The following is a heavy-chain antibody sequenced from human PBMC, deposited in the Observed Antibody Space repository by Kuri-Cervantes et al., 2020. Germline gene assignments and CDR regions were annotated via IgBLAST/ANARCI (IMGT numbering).Heavy chain of an antibody. V-gene: IGHV3-23*01. CDR1: GFTFSSYA. CDR2: ISGSGGST. D-gene: IGHD1-26*01. CDR3: AKASIVGATFYFDY. Sequence: ETLSLTCAASGFTFSSYAMSWVRQAPGKGLEWVSAISGSGGSTYYADSVKGRFTISRDNSKNTLYLQMNSLRAEDTAVYYCAKASIVGATFYFDYWGQGTLVTVSS. J-gene: IGHJ4*02.